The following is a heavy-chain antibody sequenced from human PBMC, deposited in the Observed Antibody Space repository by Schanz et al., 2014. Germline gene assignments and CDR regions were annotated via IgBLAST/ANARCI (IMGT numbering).Heavy chain of an antibody. J-gene: IGHJ1*01. CDR3: ERNEVSSSWQLASYYF. V-gene: IGHV1-69*01. CDR2: IIPIFRTE. D-gene: IGHD6-13*01. Sequence: HSGAEVKKPCSSLKVSCKASASTFSSYAISWVRQAPGQGLEWMGGIIPIFRTENCAQKFQGRVTISAEEYTSRCYMELSSLRSEEKVLYYCERNEVSSSWQLASYYF. CDR1: ASTFSSYA.